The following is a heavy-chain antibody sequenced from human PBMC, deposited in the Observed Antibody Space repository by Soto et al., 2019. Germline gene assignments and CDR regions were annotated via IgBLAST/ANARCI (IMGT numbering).Heavy chain of an antibody. CDR2: FDPEDGET. V-gene: IGHV1-24*01. D-gene: IGHD2-2*01. J-gene: IGHJ5*02. CDR3: ATLGSRLPAPIEWWFDP. CDR1: GYTLTELS. Sequence: GASVKVSCKVSGYTLTELSMHWVRQAPGKGLEWMGGFDPEDGETIYAQKFQGRVTMTEDTSTDTAYMELSSLRSEDTAVYYCATLGSRLPAPIEWWFDPWGQGTLVTVSS.